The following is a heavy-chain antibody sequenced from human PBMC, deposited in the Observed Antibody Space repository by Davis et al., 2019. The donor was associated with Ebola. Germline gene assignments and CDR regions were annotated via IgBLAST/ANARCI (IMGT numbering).Heavy chain of an antibody. CDR2: ISGSTGNT. CDR3: ARDRGYNYGLPDY. D-gene: IGHD5-18*01. V-gene: IGHV3-23*01. Sequence: GESLKISCAASGFTFSSYAMHWVRQAPGKGLEWVSTISGSTGNTHYADSVKGRFTISRNNSKNTLYLQMNSLRAEDTAVYYCARDRGYNYGLPDYWGQGTLVTVSS. CDR1: GFTFSSYA. J-gene: IGHJ4*02.